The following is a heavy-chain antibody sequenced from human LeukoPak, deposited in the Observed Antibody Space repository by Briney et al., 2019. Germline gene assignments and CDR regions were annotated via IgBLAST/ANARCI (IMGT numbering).Heavy chain of an antibody. CDR3: ARGRYDSSGYYALFDY. CDR2: IKQDGSEK. D-gene: IGHD3-22*01. Sequence: GGSLRLSCAASGFTLSTYWMSWVRQAPGKGLEWVANIKQDGSEKYYVDSVKGRFTISRDNAKNSVYLQVNSVRAEDTAVYYCARGRYDSSGYYALFDYWGRGTLVTVSS. J-gene: IGHJ4*02. CDR1: GFTLSTYW. V-gene: IGHV3-7*01.